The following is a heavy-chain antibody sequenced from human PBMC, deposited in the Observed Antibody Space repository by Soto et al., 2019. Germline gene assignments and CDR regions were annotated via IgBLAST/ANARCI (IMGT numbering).Heavy chain of an antibody. V-gene: IGHV3-49*03. CDR2: IRSKAYGGTT. J-gene: IGHJ6*02. CDR3: TRDFFRGGWYWEEYYYYGMDV. CDR1: GFTFGDYA. D-gene: IGHD6-19*01. Sequence: GVSLRLSCTASGFTFGDYAMSWFRQAPGKGLEWVGFIRSKAYGGTTEYAASVKGRFTISRDDSKSIAYLQMNSLKTEDTAVYYCTRDFFRGGWYWEEYYYYGMDVWGQGTTVTVSS.